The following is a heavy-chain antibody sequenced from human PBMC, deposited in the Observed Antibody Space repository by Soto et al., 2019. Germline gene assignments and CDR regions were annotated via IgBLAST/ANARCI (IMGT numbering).Heavy chain of an antibody. Sequence: ASVKVSCKASGCTFSSYTISWVRQAPGQGLEWMGRIIPILGIANYAQKFQGRVTMTEDTSTDTAYMELSSLRSEDTAVYYCATVVRGYCSGGSCYGVDYFDYWGQGTLVTVSS. CDR2: IIPILGIA. CDR1: GCTFSSYT. CDR3: ATVVRGYCSGGSCYGVDYFDY. V-gene: IGHV1-69*02. D-gene: IGHD2-15*01. J-gene: IGHJ4*02.